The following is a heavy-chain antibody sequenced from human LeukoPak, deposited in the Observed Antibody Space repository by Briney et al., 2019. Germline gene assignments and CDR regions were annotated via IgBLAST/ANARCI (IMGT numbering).Heavy chain of an antibody. CDR1: GYTLTDYY. Sequence: ASVKVSCKASGYTLTDYYMHWVRQAPGQGLEWMGRINPNSGGTNYAQKFQGRVTMTRDTSISTVYMELSRLRSDNTAVYYCARVGYYESSGYYEYWGQGTLVTVSS. D-gene: IGHD3-22*01. CDR2: INPNSGGT. CDR3: ARVGYYESSGYYEY. V-gene: IGHV1-2*06. J-gene: IGHJ4*02.